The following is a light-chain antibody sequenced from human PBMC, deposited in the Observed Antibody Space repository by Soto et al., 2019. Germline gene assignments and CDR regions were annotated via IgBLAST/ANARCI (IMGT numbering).Light chain of an antibody. J-gene: IGKJ1*01. CDR2: GAS. V-gene: IGKV1-39*01. CDR1: LPIGDS. Sequence: GDRVTITCRASLPIGDSLSWFQQKAGKPPTLLIYGASALQSGVPARFSGSGSGTDFTLTISNMQREDFATYYCLQTYNLPRTFGQGTKV. CDR3: LQTYNLPRT.